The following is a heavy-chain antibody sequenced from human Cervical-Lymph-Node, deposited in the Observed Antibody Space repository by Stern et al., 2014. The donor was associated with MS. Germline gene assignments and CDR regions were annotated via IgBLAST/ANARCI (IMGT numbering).Heavy chain of an antibody. CDR1: GFSFSNYA. Sequence: AQLVESGGGVVQPGRSLRVSCAASGFSFSNYAVNWVRQAPGKALEGVAVASYDGNKYSADSVKGRFTVSRDNSKNALYLQMNSLRTEDTAVYYCARDRGIDDAFDLWGQGTMVTVSA. V-gene: IGHV3-30*01. CDR2: ASYDGNK. J-gene: IGHJ3*01. CDR3: ARDRGIDDAFDL. D-gene: IGHD3-10*01.